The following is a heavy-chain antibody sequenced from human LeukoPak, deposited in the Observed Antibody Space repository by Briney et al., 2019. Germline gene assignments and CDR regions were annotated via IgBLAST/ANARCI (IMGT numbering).Heavy chain of an antibody. V-gene: IGHV4-34*01. Sequence: SETLSLTCAVYGGSFSGYYWSWIRQPPGKGLEWIGEINHSGSTNYNPSLKSRVTISVDTSKNQSSLKLSSVTAADTAVYYCARAAQIFGVVRPRRYNWFDPWGQGTLVTVSS. CDR3: ARAAQIFGVVRPRRYNWFDP. J-gene: IGHJ5*02. CDR2: INHSGST. CDR1: GGSFSGYY. D-gene: IGHD3-3*01.